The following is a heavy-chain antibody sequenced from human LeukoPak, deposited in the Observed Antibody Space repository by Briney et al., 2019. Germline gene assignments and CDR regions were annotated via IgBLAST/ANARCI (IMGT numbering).Heavy chain of an antibody. Sequence: GRSLRLSCPASGFTFSSYGMHWVRQAPGKGLEWVAVISYDGSNKYYADSVKDRLTISREHSKNRLYLKMNSRRAEEEAVYYCAKDSRLGEGAASYRGYYGMDLWGQGTTVSVSS. V-gene: IGHV3-30*18. CDR1: GFTFSSYG. J-gene: IGHJ6*02. CDR2: ISYDGSNK. D-gene: IGHD3-10*01. CDR3: AKDSRLGEGAASYRGYYGMDL.